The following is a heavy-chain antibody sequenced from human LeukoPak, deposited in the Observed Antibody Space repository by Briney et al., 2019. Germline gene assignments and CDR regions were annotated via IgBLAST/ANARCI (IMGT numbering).Heavy chain of an antibody. CDR1: GFTVRSNY. V-gene: IGHV3-53*01. D-gene: IGHD3-10*01. Sequence: GGSLRLSCAASGFTVRSNYMTWVRQAPGKGLEWVSIIYSSGSTYYADSLKGRFTISRDNSKNTVYLQMSSLRAEDTAVYYCANLPRGDYWGQGTLVTVSS. CDR2: IYSSGST. CDR3: ANLPRGDY. J-gene: IGHJ4*02.